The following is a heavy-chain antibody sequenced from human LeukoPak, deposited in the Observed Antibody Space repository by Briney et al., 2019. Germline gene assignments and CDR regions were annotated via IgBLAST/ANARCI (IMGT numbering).Heavy chain of an antibody. D-gene: IGHD1-26*01. CDR1: GFTFSSYS. Sequence: PGGSLRLSCAASGFTFSSYSMNWVRQAPGKGLEWVSYISSSSSTIYYADSVKGRFTISRDTSKNILYLQMNSLRAEDTAVYYCARGSVRAFDVWGQGTMVTVSS. J-gene: IGHJ3*01. V-gene: IGHV3-48*01. CDR2: ISSSSSTI. CDR3: ARGSVRAFDV.